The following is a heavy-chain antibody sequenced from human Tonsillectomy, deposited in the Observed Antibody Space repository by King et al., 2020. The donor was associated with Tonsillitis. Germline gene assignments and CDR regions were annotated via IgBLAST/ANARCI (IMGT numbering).Heavy chain of an antibody. CDR3: ARTPGYGDYREYYFDY. V-gene: IGHV3-48*01. CDR1: GFSFSSYS. Sequence: VQLVESGGGLVQPGGSLRLSCVASGFSFSSYSMNWARQAPGKGLEWVSYISSSSITIYYADSVKGRFTISRDNAKNSLYLQMNSLRAEDTAVYYCARTPGYGDYREYYFDYWGQGTLVTVSS. CDR2: ISSSSITI. J-gene: IGHJ4*02. D-gene: IGHD4-17*01.